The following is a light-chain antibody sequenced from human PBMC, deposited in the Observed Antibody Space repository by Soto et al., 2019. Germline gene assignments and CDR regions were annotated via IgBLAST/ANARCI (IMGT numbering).Light chain of an antibody. V-gene: IGKV1-27*01. CDR3: QNYYSAPFT. CDR1: QGISNY. J-gene: IGKJ3*01. CDR2: AAS. Sequence: DIQMTQSPVSLSASVGDRATITCRASQGISNYLAWYQQTPGKSPKLLIYAASTLQPGVPSRFSGSGAGADFTLIISSLQPEDVAIYYCQNYYSAPFTFGPGTTVDIK.